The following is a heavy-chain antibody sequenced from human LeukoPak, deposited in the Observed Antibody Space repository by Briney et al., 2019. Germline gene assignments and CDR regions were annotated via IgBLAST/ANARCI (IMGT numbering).Heavy chain of an antibody. Sequence: TGGSLTLSCAASGFTVRSNHMSWVRQAPGKGLEGVSVIYSGGSTYYAASVKGRFTISRDNSKNTLYLQMNSLRAEDTAVYYCARSVWFGRPRDNWGQGTLVTVSS. V-gene: IGHV3-53*01. CDR2: IYSGGST. D-gene: IGHD3-10*01. CDR3: ARSVWFGRPRDN. J-gene: IGHJ4*02. CDR1: GFTVRSNH.